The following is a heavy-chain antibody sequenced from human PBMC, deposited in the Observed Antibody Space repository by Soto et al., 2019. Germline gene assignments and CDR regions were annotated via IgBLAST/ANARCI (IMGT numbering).Heavy chain of an antibody. CDR2: IYWDDDK. D-gene: IGHD2-2*01. Sequence: QITLKESGPTLVKPTQTLTLTCTFFGCSLSANGVAVGWIRQPPGKALEWLALIYWDDDKRYRPFLKSRLTITKDTSKNQVVLTMTNMDPVDTATYYCAHAYGGTSWPNDAFDFWGQGTVVTVSS. V-gene: IGHV2-5*02. J-gene: IGHJ3*01. CDR3: AHAYGGTSWPNDAFDF. CDR1: GCSLSANGVA.